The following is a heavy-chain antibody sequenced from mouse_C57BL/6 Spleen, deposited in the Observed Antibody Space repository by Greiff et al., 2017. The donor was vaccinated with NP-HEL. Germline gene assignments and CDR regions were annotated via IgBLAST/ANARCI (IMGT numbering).Heavy chain of an antibody. D-gene: IGHD3-1*01. Sequence: VQGVESDAELVKPGASVKISCKVSGYTFTDHTIHWMKQRPEQGLEWIGYIYPRDGSTKYNEKFKGKATLTADKSSSTAYMQLNSLTSEDSAVYFCARSGKKNSYAMDYWGQGTSVTVSS. CDR2: IYPRDGST. CDR1: GYTFTDHT. J-gene: IGHJ4*01. V-gene: IGHV1-78*01. CDR3: ARSGKKNSYAMDY.